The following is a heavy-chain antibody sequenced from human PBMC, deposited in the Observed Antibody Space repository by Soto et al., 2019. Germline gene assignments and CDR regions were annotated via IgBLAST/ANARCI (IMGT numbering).Heavy chain of an antibody. J-gene: IGHJ4*02. V-gene: IGHV1-69*13. CDR3: AKVAPRYDILTGYYAPYDY. CDR1: GGTFSSYA. D-gene: IGHD3-9*01. Sequence: ASVKVSCKASGGTFSSYAISWVRQAPGQGLEWKGGIIPIFGTANYAQKFQGRVTITADESTSTAYMELSSLRSEDTAVYYCAKVAPRYDILTGYYAPYDYWGQGTLVTVSS. CDR2: IIPIFGTA.